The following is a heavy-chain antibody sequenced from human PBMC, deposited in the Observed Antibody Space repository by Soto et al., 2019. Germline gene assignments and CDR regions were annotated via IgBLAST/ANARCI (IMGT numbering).Heavy chain of an antibody. Sequence: QVDLLQSGAEVKEPGSSVRVSCQVSGSTFNNFAFSWLRQALGNGPEGMGGIVFDSNTAEYSQRFQDRVTITADTSTDTLYMELGSLTFEDTAVYYCARAIKRWEVNYYFDFWGQGTLVTVSS. CDR2: IVFDSNTA. V-gene: IGHV1-69*06. CDR3: ARAIKRWEVNYYFDF. CDR1: GSTFNNFA. D-gene: IGHD1-26*01. J-gene: IGHJ4*02.